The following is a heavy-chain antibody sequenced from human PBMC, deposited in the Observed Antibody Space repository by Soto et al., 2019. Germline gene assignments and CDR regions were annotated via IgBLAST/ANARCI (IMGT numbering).Heavy chain of an antibody. J-gene: IGHJ6*02. CDR1: DFTFNTYA. CDR3: AKDQGMGYQPPLGYGLDV. CDR2: ISSSGGNT. D-gene: IGHD2-2*01. Sequence: GGSLRLSCAASDFTFNTYAMTWVRQAPGRGLEWVSLISSSGGNTYYADSVKGRFTISRDNSKNTLFLQMNSLRAEDTAIYYCAKDQGMGYQPPLGYGLDVWGQGTTVTVSS. V-gene: IGHV3-23*01.